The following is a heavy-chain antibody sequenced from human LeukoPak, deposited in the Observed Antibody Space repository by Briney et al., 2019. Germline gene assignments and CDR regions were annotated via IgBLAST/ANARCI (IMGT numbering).Heavy chain of an antibody. J-gene: IGHJ4*02. V-gene: IGHV3-21*01. CDR1: GFTFSSYA. D-gene: IGHD6-13*01. CDR2: ISSSSSYI. Sequence: PGRSLRLSCAASGFTFSSYAMHWVRQAPGKGLEWVSSISSSSSYIYYADSVKGRFTISRDNAKNSLYLQMNSLRAEDTAVYYCARGLAAAGKGLLDYWGQGTLVTVSS. CDR3: ARGLAAAGKGLLDY.